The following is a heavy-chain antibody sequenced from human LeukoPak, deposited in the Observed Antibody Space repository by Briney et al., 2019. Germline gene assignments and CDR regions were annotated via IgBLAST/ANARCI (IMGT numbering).Heavy chain of an antibody. Sequence: GGSLRLSCAASGFTFSSYWMHWVRQAPGKRLVWVSRINSDGSSTSYADSVKGRFTISRDNAKNTLYLQMNSLRAEDTAVYYCARDPNYSFDYWGQGTLVTVSS. J-gene: IGHJ4*02. V-gene: IGHV3-74*01. D-gene: IGHD4-11*01. CDR1: GFTFSSYW. CDR3: ARDPNYSFDY. CDR2: INSDGSST.